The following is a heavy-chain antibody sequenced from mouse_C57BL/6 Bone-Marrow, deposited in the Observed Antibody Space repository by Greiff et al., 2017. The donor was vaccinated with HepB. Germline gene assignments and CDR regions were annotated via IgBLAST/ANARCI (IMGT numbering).Heavy chain of an antibody. J-gene: IGHJ4*01. Sequence: VQLQQPGTELVKPGASVKLSCKASGFNIKDDYMHWVKQRPEQGLEWIGWIDPENGDTEYASKFQGKATITADTSSNTAYLQLSSLTSEDTAVYYCTTEGYYYGSSYAMDYWGQGTSVTVSS. V-gene: IGHV14-4*01. CDR2: IDPENGDT. CDR3: TTEGYYYGSSYAMDY. CDR1: GFNIKDDY. D-gene: IGHD1-1*01.